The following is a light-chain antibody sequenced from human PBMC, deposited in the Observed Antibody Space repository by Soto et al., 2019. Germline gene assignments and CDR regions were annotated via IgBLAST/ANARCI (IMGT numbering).Light chain of an antibody. Sequence: DIQLTQSPSFLSASVGDRVTITCRASQGISSYLAWYQQKPGNAPKLLIYAASTLQSGVPSRFSGSGSGTECTLTISSLQPEDFATYFCQQLNSYPITFGKGTRLEIK. CDR2: AAS. CDR3: QQLNSYPIT. CDR1: QGISSY. V-gene: IGKV1-9*01. J-gene: IGKJ5*01.